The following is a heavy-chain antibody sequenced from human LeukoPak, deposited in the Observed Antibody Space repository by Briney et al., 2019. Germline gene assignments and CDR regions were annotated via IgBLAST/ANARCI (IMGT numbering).Heavy chain of an antibody. Sequence: SQTLSLTCTVSGGSISSGSYYWSWIRQPAGKGLEWIGRIYTSGSTNYNPSLKSRVTISVDTSKNQFSLKLSSVTAADTAVYYCASEGTLGTEDYWGQGTLVTVSS. CDR2: IYTSGST. CDR1: GGSISSGSYY. CDR3: ASEGTLGTEDY. J-gene: IGHJ4*02. V-gene: IGHV4-61*02. D-gene: IGHD7-27*01.